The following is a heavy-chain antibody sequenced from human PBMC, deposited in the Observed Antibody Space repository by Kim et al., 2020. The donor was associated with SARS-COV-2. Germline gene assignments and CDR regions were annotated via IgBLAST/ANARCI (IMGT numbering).Heavy chain of an antibody. J-gene: IGHJ4*02. CDR2: IYYSGNT. CDR3: ARARLLGYFDF. D-gene: IGHD3-16*01. CDR1: GGSIDSDDYY. Sequence: SETLSLTCTVSGGSIDSDDYYWSWIRHHPGKGLEWIGYIYYSGNTHYNPSLKSRVTLSIKTSDNQFSLRVTSVTAADTAVYFCARARLLGYFDFYGQGTMVTVSS. V-gene: IGHV4-31*03.